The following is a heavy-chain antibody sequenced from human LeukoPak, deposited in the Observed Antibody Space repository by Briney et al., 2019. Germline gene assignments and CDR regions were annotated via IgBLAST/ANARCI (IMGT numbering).Heavy chain of an antibody. CDR1: GASISSFH. J-gene: IGHJ4*02. V-gene: IGHV4-4*07. CDR2: IYSSGST. CDR3: ARKDGDY. Sequence: SETLSLTCAVSGASISSFHWTWFRQPAGRGLEWIGLIYSSGSTLYNPSLQSRVAMSVDMTKNQLSLKLTSVTAADAATYYCARKDGDYWGQGTLVTASS.